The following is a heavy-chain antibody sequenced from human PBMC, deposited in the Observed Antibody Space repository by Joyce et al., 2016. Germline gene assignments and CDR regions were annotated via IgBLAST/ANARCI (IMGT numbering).Heavy chain of an antibody. CDR3: ARTPPRRGFDF. Sequence: QVTLRESGPALVKPTQTLTLTCTFSGFSLATVGMSVSWIRQPPGKALEWLALIDWEDDKFDSTSLRNRLTISKDTSKNQVGLTVSNVDPVDTATYYCARTPPRRGFDFWGQGTLVTVSS. CDR2: IDWEDDK. V-gene: IGHV2-70*01. CDR1: GFSLATVGMS. J-gene: IGHJ4*02.